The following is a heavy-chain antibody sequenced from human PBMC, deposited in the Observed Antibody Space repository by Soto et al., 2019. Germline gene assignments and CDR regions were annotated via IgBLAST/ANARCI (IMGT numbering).Heavy chain of an antibody. V-gene: IGHV4-30-4*01. CDR1: GGSMTSGDYY. CDR2: IYSGGRT. J-gene: IGHJ4*02. Sequence: QVQLQESGPGLVKPSQTLSLTCTVSGGSMTSGDYYWTWIRQPPGKGLEWVGYIYSGGRTYYNPYLKSRASISVDTSKSQFSLTLTSVTAADTAVYYCARGPIFAYWGQGTLVTVSS. CDR3: ARGPIFAY.